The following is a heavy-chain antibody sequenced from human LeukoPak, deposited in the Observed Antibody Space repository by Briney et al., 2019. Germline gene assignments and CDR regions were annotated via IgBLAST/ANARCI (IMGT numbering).Heavy chain of an antibody. CDR2: INSDGSST. CDR3: ARGYSGSYYD. D-gene: IGHD1-26*01. V-gene: IGHV3-74*01. J-gene: IGHJ4*02. CDR1: GFTFSSYW. Sequence: PGGSLRLPCAASGFTFSSYWMHWVRQAPGKGLVWVSRINSDGSSTSYADSVKGRFTISRDNAKNTLYLQMNFLRAEDTALYYCARGYSGSYYDWGQGTLLTVSS.